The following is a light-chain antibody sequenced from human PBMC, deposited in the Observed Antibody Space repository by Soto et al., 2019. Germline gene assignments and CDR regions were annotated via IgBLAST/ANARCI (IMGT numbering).Light chain of an antibody. CDR2: AAS. V-gene: IGKV3-20*01. CDR3: HQYDSSPT. CDR1: QSVTSSS. J-gene: IGKJ5*01. Sequence: EIVLTQSPGTRSLSPGERATLSCRASQSVTSSSLAWYQQKPGQAPRLLIYAASSRATGISDRFSGSGSGTDFTLTISRLEPGDFAVYYCHQYDSSPTFGQGTRLEIK.